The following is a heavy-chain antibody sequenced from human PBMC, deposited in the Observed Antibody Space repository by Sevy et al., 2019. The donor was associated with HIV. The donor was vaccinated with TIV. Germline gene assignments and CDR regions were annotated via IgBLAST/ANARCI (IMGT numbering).Heavy chain of an antibody. CDR1: GFSFSGYN. J-gene: IGHJ6*02. Sequence: GGSLRLSCAASGFSFSGYNMNWVRQAPGKELEWVSYLSSSTSTIHYADSVKGRFTISRDNAKNSQFLQMNSLRDEDTAVYYCARDSSWNYDSYFYGMDVWGQGTTVTVSS. D-gene: IGHD1-7*01. CDR2: LSSSTSTI. CDR3: ARDSSWNYDSYFYGMDV. V-gene: IGHV3-48*02.